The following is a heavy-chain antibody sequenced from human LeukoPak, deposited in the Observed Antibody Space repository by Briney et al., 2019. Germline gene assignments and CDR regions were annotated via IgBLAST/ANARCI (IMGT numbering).Heavy chain of an antibody. CDR2: IWYDGSNK. Sequence: GGSLRLSCAASGFTFSAYAMHWVRQAPGKGLEWVAVIWYDGSNKYYVDSVKGRFTISRDNSKNTLYLQMNSLRAEDTAVYYWARGGVSHSSDYAFDIWGQGKMVTVSS. D-gene: IGHD3-22*01. CDR1: GFTFSAYA. V-gene: IGHV3-33*01. J-gene: IGHJ3*02. CDR3: ARGGVSHSSDYAFDI.